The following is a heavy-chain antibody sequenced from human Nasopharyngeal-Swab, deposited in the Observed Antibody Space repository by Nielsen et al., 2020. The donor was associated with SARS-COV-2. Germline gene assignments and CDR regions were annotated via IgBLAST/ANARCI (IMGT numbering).Heavy chain of an antibody. CDR2: ISGSGGNT. V-gene: IGHV3-23*01. D-gene: IGHD6-13*01. CDR1: GFTFSSSD. J-gene: IGHJ4*02. CDR3: ANRRGSSWHPYCFDF. Sequence: GESLKISCAASGFTFSSSDMTWVRQAPGKGLEWVSTISGSGGNTNYADSVKGRFTIFRDNSENTLYLQMNSLRAEDTAIYYCANRRGSSWHPYCFDFWGQGTLVTVSS.